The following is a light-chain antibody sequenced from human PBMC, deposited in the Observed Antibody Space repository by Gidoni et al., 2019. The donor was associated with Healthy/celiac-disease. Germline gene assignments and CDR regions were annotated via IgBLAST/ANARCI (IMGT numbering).Light chain of an antibody. V-gene: IGKV2-28*01. Sequence: DIVMTQSPLSLPVTPGEPASISCRSSQSLLHSNGYNYLDWYLQKPGQSPQLLIYLGSNRASGVPDRFSGSGSGTDFTLKISRVEAEDFGVYYCMQALQTPFTFXPXTKVDIK. J-gene: IGKJ3*01. CDR1: QSLLHSNGYNY. CDR3: MQALQTPFT. CDR2: LGS.